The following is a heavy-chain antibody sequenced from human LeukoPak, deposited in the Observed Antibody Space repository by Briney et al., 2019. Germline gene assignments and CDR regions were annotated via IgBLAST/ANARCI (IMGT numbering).Heavy chain of an antibody. J-gene: IGHJ4*02. V-gene: IGHV4-30-4*01. D-gene: IGHD3-22*01. Sequence: SETLSLTCTVSGGSISSGDYYWSWLRQPPGKGLEWIVYIYYSGSTYYNPSLKSRVTISVDTSKNQFSLKLSSVTAADTAVYYCARGSDYYDSSGLNYFDYWGQGTLVTVSS. CDR2: IYYSGST. CDR1: GGSISSGDYY. CDR3: ARGSDYYDSSGLNYFDY.